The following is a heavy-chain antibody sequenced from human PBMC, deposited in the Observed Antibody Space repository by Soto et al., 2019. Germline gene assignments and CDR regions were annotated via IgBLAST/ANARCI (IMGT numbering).Heavy chain of an antibody. V-gene: IGHV4-59*12. CDR3: ASYGDFTHYFDY. CDR1: GGSISSYY. CDR2: IYHSGST. Sequence: SETLSLTCTVSGGSISSYYWSWIRQPPGKGLEWIGEIYHSGSTNYNPSLKSRVTISVDKSKNQFSLKLSSVTAADTAVYYCASYGDFTHYFDYWGQGTLVTVS. J-gene: IGHJ4*02. D-gene: IGHD4-17*01.